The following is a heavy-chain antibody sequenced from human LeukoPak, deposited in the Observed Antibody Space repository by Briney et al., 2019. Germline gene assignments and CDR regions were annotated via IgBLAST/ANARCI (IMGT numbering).Heavy chain of an antibody. CDR3: AAKGGGYDYRY. Sequence: SQTLSLTCIVSNVSVGSGAYYWTWIRQHPGKGLEWIGYIYYSGSTYFSPSLKSRVSMSVDTSKNQFSLRLTSVTAADTAVYFCAAKGGGYDYRYWGQGTLVTVSS. V-gene: IGHV4-31*03. D-gene: IGHD5-12*01. CDR1: NVSVGSGAYY. J-gene: IGHJ4*02. CDR2: IYYSGST.